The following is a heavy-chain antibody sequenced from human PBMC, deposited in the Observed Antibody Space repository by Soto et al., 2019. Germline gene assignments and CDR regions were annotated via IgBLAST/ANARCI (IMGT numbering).Heavy chain of an antibody. CDR3: ARDSYYDFWSGYNNYGMDV. D-gene: IGHD3-3*01. CDR1: GGTFSSYA. J-gene: IGHJ6*02. Sequence: SVKVSCKASGGTFSSYAISWVRQAPGQGLKWMGGIIPIFGTANYAQKFQGRVTITADKSTSTAYMELSSLRSEDTAVYYCARDSYYDFWSGYNNYGMDVWGQGTTVTVSS. CDR2: IIPIFGTA. V-gene: IGHV1-69*06.